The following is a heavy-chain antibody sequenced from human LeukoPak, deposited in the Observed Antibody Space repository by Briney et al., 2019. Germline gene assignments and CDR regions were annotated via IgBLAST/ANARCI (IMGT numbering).Heavy chain of an antibody. CDR3: ARLRGAQWFRYYGMDV. D-gene: IGHD3-22*01. Sequence: SETLSLTCAVYGGSFSGYYWSWIRQPPKKGLEWIGEINHSGSTNYNPSLKSRVTISVDTSKNQFSLKLSSVAAADTAVYYCARLRGAQWFRYYGMDVWGQGTTVTVSS. V-gene: IGHV4-34*01. J-gene: IGHJ6*02. CDR1: GGSFSGYY. CDR2: INHSGST.